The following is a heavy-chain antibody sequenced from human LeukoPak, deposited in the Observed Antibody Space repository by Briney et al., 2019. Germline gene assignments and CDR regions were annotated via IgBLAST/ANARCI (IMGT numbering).Heavy chain of an antibody. CDR1: GGSFSGYY. V-gene: IGHV4-34*01. D-gene: IGHD2-2*01. CDR3: ARGWGCSSTSCNNWFDP. Sequence: PSETLPLTCAVYGGSFSGYYWSWIRQPPGKGLEWIGEINHSGSTNYNPSLKSRVTISVDTSKNQFSLKLSSVTAADTAVYYCARGWGCSSTSCNNWFDPWGQGTLVTVSS. CDR2: INHSGST. J-gene: IGHJ5*02.